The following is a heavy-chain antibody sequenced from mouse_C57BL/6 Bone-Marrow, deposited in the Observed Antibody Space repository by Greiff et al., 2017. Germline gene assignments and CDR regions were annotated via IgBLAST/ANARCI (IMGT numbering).Heavy chain of an antibody. CDR1: GYTFTEYT. CDR3: ARHEAYWVYAMYY. V-gene: IGHV1-62-2*01. CDR2: FYPGSGSI. J-gene: IGHJ4*01. Sequence: QVQLQQSGAELVKPGASVKLSCKASGYTFTEYTIHWVKQRSGKGLEWIGWFYPGSGSIKYNEKFKDKATLTAYKSSRTVYMELSRLTSEDSAVYFSARHEAYWVYAMYYWGQGTSVTVSS. D-gene: IGHD4-1*01.